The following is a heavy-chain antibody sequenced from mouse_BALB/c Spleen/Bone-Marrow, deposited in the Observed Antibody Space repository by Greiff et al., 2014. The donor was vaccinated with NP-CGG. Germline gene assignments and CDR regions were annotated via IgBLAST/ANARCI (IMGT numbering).Heavy chain of an antibody. Sequence: QVQLQQSGADLVRPGSSVKISCKASGYAFSNYWMNWVKQRPGQGLEWIGQIYPGDGDTNYNGKFKGKATLTADKSSSTAYMQLSXLXXEDSAVYFCARCDGYSYYFDYWGQGTTLTVSS. V-gene: IGHV1-80*01. J-gene: IGHJ2*01. D-gene: IGHD2-3*01. CDR2: IYPGDGDT. CDR3: ARCDGYSYYFDY. CDR1: GYAFSNYW.